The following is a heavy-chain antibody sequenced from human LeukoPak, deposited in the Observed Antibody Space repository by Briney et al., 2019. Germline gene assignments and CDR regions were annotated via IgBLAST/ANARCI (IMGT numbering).Heavy chain of an antibody. CDR1: GLTVSSNS. CDR2: IYSGGNT. Sequence: GGSLRLSCTVSGLTVSSNSMSWVRQAPGKGLEWVSFIYSGGNTHYSDSVKGRFTISRDNSKNTLYLQMNSLRAEDTAVYYCARRAGEYSHPYDYWGQGTLVTVSS. D-gene: IGHD4-17*01. CDR3: ARRAGEYSHPYDY. J-gene: IGHJ4*02. V-gene: IGHV3-53*01.